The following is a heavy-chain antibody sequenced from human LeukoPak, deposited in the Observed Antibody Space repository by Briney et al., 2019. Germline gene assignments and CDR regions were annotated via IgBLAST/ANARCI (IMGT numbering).Heavy chain of an antibody. CDR1: GGSISSGAYY. D-gene: IGHD6-19*01. Sequence: SETLSLTCTVSGGSISSGAYYWSWIRQVPGKGLEWIGYIYHSGSTYYNPSLKSRVTISVDRSKNQFSLKLSSVTAADTAVYYCARSNPRTPGIAVAGTGIWGQGTMVTVSS. CDR2: IYHSGST. J-gene: IGHJ3*02. V-gene: IGHV4-31*03. CDR3: ARSNPRTPGIAVAGTGI.